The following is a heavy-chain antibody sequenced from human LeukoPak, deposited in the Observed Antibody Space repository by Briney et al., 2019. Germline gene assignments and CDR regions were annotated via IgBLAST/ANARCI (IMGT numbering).Heavy chain of an antibody. Sequence: GGSLRLSCAASGLTFSSYWMHWVRQAPGKGLVWVSRINNDGSRTNYADSVKGRFTISRDNAKNTLYLQMNSLRVEETAVYYCARGDLDYWGQGTLVTVSS. V-gene: IGHV3-74*01. CDR2: INNDGSRT. CDR1: GLTFSSYW. CDR3: ARGDLDY. J-gene: IGHJ4*02. D-gene: IGHD2-21*01.